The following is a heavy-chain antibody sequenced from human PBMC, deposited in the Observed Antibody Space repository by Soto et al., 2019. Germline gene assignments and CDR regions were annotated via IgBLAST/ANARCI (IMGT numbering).Heavy chain of an antibody. D-gene: IGHD2-2*01. J-gene: IGHJ6*02. Sequence: QVQLVESGGGVVQPGRSLRLSCAASGFTFSSYAMHWVRQAPGKGLEWVAVISYDGSNKYYADSVKGRFTISRDNSKNTLYLQMNSLRAEDTAVYYCAREGGGDVLVPAAMEDYYYYGMDVWGQGTTVTVSS. CDR2: ISYDGSNK. V-gene: IGHV3-30-3*01. CDR3: AREGGGDVLVPAAMEDYYYYGMDV. CDR1: GFTFSSYA.